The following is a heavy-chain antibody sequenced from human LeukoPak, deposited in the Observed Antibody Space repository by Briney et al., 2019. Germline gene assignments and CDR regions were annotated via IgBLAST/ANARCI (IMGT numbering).Heavy chain of an antibody. Sequence: PSETLSLTCTVSGGSISSYYWSWIRQPPGKGLEWIGYIYYSGSTNYNPSLKSRVTISVDTSKNQFSLKLSSVTAADTAVYYCASSIVVMTSFDYWGQGTLVTVSS. D-gene: IGHD2-21*02. J-gene: IGHJ4*02. V-gene: IGHV4-59*01. CDR3: ASSIVVMTSFDY. CDR2: IYYSGST. CDR1: GGSISSYY.